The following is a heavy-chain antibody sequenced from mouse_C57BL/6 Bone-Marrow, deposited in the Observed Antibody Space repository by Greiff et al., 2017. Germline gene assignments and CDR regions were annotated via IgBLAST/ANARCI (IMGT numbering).Heavy chain of an antibody. D-gene: IGHD4-1*01. J-gene: IGHJ1*03. CDR3: SSRTGRWYFDV. Sequence: EVQLVESGGDLVKPGGSLKLSCAASGFTFSSYGMSWVRQTPDKRLEWVATISSGGSYTYYPDSLKGRFTISRDNAKNTLYLQMSSLKSEDTAMYYCSSRTGRWYFDVWGTGTTVTVSS. CDR2: ISSGGSYT. CDR1: GFTFSSYG. V-gene: IGHV5-6*01.